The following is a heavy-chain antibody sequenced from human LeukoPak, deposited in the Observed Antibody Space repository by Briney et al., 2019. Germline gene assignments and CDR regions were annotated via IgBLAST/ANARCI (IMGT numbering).Heavy chain of an antibody. J-gene: IGHJ4*02. CDR3: ARRGVRGGVRSDDY. CDR2: IYYSGST. CDR1: GGSISSSSYY. Sequence: SETLSLTCTVSGGSISSSSYYWGWIRQPPGKGLEWIGSIYYSGSTYYNPSLKSRVTISVDTSKNQFSLKLSSVTAADTAVYYCARRGVRGGVRSDDYWGQGTLVTVSS. V-gene: IGHV4-39*01. D-gene: IGHD2-8*02.